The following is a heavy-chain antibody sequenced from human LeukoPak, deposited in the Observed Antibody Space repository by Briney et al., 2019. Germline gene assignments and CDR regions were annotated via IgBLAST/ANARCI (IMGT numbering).Heavy chain of an antibody. CDR3: ARVGDGDYYYYGMDV. CDR1: GFTFSTYA. J-gene: IGHJ6*02. Sequence: GRSLRLSCAASGFTFSTYAVHWVRQAPGKGLEWVALISYDGGTKYYGDSVKGRFTISRDNSKNTLYLQMNSLRAEDTAVYYCARVGDGDYYYYGMDVWGQGTTVTVSS. V-gene: IGHV3-30-3*01. D-gene: IGHD3-16*01. CDR2: ISYDGGTK.